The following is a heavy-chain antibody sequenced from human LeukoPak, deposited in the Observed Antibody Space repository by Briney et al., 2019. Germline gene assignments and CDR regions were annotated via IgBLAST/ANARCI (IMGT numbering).Heavy chain of an antibody. Sequence: GGSLRLSCVTSGSTFSFYGMHWVRQAPGKGLEWVAFIQYDGSYKFYADSVQGRFSISRDNSKNTLFLQMNSLRAEDTALYYCAKTSDQLLYSKFDFWGQGTLVTVSS. J-gene: IGHJ4*02. D-gene: IGHD2/OR15-2a*01. CDR2: IQYDGSYK. CDR1: GSTFSFYG. CDR3: AKTSDQLLYSKFDF. V-gene: IGHV3-30*02.